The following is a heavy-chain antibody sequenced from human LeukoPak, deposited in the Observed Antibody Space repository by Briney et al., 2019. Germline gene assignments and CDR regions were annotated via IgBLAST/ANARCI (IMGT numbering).Heavy chain of an antibody. CDR3: ARRSGLRWDWFDP. Sequence: GASVKVSCKAFGYTFTSNYMHWVRQAPGQGPEWMGWINTNTGNPTYAQGFTGRFVFSLDTSVSTAYLQISSLKAEDTAVYYCARRSGLRWDWFDPWGQGTLVTVSS. D-gene: IGHD2-21*02. V-gene: IGHV7-4-1*02. CDR2: INTNTGNP. CDR1: GYTFTSNY. J-gene: IGHJ5*02.